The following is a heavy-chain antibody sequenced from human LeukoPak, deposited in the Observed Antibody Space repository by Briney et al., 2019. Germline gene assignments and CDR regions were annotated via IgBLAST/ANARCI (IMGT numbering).Heavy chain of an antibody. V-gene: IGHV4-59*01. CDR3: ARETRSSWSSNFDY. CDR2: IYYSGST. J-gene: IGHJ4*02. CDR1: GGSISSYY. D-gene: IGHD6-13*01. Sequence: KPSETLSLTFTVSGGSISSYYWSWIRQPPGKGLEWIGYIYYSGSTNYNPSLKSRVTISVDTSKNQFSLKLSSVTAADTAVYYCARETRSSWSSNFDYWGQGTLVTVSS.